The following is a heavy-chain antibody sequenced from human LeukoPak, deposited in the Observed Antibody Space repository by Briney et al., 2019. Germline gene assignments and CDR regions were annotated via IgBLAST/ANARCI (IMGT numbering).Heavy chain of an antibody. J-gene: IGHJ4*02. CDR2: INHSGST. V-gene: IGHV4-34*01. D-gene: IGHD3-9*01. CDR1: GGSFSGYY. CDR3: ARRGSYYDILTGYSYYFDY. Sequence: SETLSLTCAVYGGSFSGYYWSWIRQPPGKGLEWIGGINHSGSTNYNPSLKSRVTISVDTSKNQFSLKLSSVTAADTAVYYCARRGSYYDILTGYSYYFDYWGQGTLVTVSS.